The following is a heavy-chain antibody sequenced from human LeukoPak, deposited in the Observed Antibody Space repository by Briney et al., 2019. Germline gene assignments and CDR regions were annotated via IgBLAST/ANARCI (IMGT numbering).Heavy chain of an antibody. D-gene: IGHD1-1*01. V-gene: IGHV3-74*01. CDR1: EFSVGSNY. J-gene: IGHJ6*03. CDR2: INSDGINT. CDR3: ARDPYNGAYSEGYYYYFMDV. Sequence: GGSLRLSCAASEFSVGSNYMTWVRQAPGKGLVWVSRINSDGINTSYADSVKGRFTISRDNAKNTLNLQMNSLRVEDTAVYYCARDPYNGAYSEGYYYYFMDVWGKGTTVTVSS.